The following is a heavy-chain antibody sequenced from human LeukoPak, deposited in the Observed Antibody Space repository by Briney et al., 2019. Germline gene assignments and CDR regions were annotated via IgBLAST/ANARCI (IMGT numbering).Heavy chain of an antibody. J-gene: IGHJ4*02. V-gene: IGHV3-7*01. CDR1: GFTFSSYW. Sequence: GVSLRLSCAASGFTFSSYWMSWVRQAPGKGLEWVANIKQDGSEKYYVDSVKGRFTISRDNAKNSLYLQMNSLRAEDTAVYYCARRDTSGYYYGLEYWGQGTLVTVSS. CDR2: IKQDGSEK. CDR3: ARRDTSGYYYGLEY. D-gene: IGHD3-22*01.